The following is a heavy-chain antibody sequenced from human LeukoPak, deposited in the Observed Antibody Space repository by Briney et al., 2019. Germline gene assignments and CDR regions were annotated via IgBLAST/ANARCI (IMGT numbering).Heavy chain of an antibody. D-gene: IGHD5-18*01. V-gene: IGHV3-15*01. CDR3: VTPPD. J-gene: IGHJ4*02. CDR1: GITISDAW. Sequence: GGSLRLSCEAPGITISDAWISWVRQAPGKGLEWVGRIKSKSAGGTTDHAAPVKGRFTISRDESKNTLSLQMITLTIEDTAVYYCVTPPDWGQGTLVTVSS. CDR2: IKSKSAGGTT.